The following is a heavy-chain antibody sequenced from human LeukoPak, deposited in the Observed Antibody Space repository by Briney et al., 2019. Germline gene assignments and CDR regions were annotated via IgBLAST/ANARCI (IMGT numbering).Heavy chain of an antibody. V-gene: IGHV1-18*01. Sequence: GASVKVSCKASGYNFRNYGIGWVRQAPRQGLEWMGWITAGNGNTNYAQKVQGRVTMTTDTSPSTAYMELRSLRSDDTAVYFCARDSARGYSYGYNAFDIWGQGTMVTVSS. CDR1: GYNFRNYG. CDR2: ITAGNGNT. J-gene: IGHJ3*02. CDR3: ARDSARGYSYGYNAFDI. D-gene: IGHD5-18*01.